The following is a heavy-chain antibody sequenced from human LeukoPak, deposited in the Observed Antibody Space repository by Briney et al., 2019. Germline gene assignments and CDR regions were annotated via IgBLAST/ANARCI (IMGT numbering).Heavy chain of an antibody. V-gene: IGHV3-33*06. Sequence: GGSLRLSCAASGFTFSSYGMHWFRQAPGKGLEWVAVIWYDGSNKYYADSLKGRFTISRDNSKNTLYLQMNSLRAEDTAVYYCAKSGRCSSTSCYSGRYYMDVWGKGTTVTVSS. D-gene: IGHD2-2*01. J-gene: IGHJ6*03. CDR1: GFTFSSYG. CDR2: IWYDGSNK. CDR3: AKSGRCSSTSCYSGRYYMDV.